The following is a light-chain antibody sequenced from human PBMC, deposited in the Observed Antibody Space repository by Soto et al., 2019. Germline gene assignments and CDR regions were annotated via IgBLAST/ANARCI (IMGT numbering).Light chain of an antibody. CDR1: SSDVGGYNY. Sequence: QAVVTQPASVSGSPGQSITISCTGTSSDVGGYNYVSWYQQHPVKAPKLMIYDVTNPPSGVSDRFSGSKSGNTASLTISGLQAEDEADYYCSSYTSSSTPYVFGTGTKLTVL. CDR3: SSYTSSSTPYV. V-gene: IGLV2-14*01. CDR2: DVT. J-gene: IGLJ1*01.